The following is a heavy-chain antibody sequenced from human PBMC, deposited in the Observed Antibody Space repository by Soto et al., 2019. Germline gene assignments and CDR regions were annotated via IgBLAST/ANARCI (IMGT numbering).Heavy chain of an antibody. J-gene: IGHJ6*02. Sequence: PGGSLRLSCAASGFTFSSYSMNWFRQAPGKGLEWVSSISSSSSYIYYADSVKGRFTISRDNAKNSLYLQMNSLRAEDTAVYYCARDLEGAFGVVIIPLGMDVWGQGTTVTVSS. D-gene: IGHD3-3*01. CDR2: ISSSSSYI. CDR1: GFTFSSYS. V-gene: IGHV3-21*01. CDR3: ARDLEGAFGVVIIPLGMDV.